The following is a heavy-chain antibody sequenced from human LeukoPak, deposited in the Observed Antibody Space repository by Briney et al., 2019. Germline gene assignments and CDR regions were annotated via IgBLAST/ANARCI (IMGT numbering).Heavy chain of an antibody. J-gene: IGHJ4*02. CDR1: GFTFSTYW. V-gene: IGHV3-7*03. CDR2: INQDGSEE. CDR3: AREGITVTPCDY. D-gene: IGHD4-17*01. Sequence: PGGSLRLSCAASGFTFSTYWMTWVRQAPGKGLEWVANINQDGSEEYYVDSVKGRFTISRDNAMNSLYLQMNTLTADDTAVYYCAREGITVTPCDYWGQGTLVTVSS.